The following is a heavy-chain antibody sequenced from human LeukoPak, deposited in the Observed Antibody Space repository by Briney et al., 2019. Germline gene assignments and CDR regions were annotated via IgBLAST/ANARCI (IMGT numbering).Heavy chain of an antibody. Sequence: GGSLRLSCAASGFSFSDYGMHWVRQAPVKGLEWVALISYNGGHKYYRDSVKGRFTISRNNFNNTLFLQMNDLSAEDSAVYYCARGDHFTGYLQYYFDQWGQGTLVTVSS. CDR2: ISYNGGHK. V-gene: IGHV3-30*03. J-gene: IGHJ4*02. CDR1: GFSFSDYG. D-gene: IGHD3-9*01. CDR3: ARGDHFTGYLQYYFDQ.